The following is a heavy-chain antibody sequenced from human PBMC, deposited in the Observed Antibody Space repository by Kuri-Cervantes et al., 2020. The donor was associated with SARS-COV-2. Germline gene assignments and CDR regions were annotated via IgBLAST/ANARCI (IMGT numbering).Heavy chain of an antibody. V-gene: IGHV3-66*02. D-gene: IGHD2-2*01. CDR1: GFTVSSNY. CDR2: IYSGGST. Sequence: GESLKISCAASGFTVSSNYMSWVRQAPGKGLEWVSVIYSGGSTYYADSVKGRFTISRDNSKNILYLQMNSLRVEDTAVYYCARDAEIYCSSISCYYGMDVWGQGTTVTVSS. CDR3: ARDAEIYCSSISCYYGMDV. J-gene: IGHJ6*02.